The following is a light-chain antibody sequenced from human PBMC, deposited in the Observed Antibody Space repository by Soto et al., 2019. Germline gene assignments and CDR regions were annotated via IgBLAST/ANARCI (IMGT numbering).Light chain of an antibody. CDR1: TSNIGNND. V-gene: IGLV1-51*01. Sequence: QSVLTQPPSVSPAPGQKVTISCSGSTSNIGNNDVSWYQQLPGTAPKLLIYEDNKRPSGIPDRFAGSKSGTSATLDITGLETGDEADYYCGTWDSILSVVVFGGGTKLTVL. CDR2: EDN. J-gene: IGLJ2*01. CDR3: GTWDSILSVVV.